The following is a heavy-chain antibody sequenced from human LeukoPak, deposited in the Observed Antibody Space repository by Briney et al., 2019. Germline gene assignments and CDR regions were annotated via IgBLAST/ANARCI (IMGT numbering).Heavy chain of an antibody. D-gene: IGHD1-26*01. CDR1: GFTFSSYG. Sequence: GGSLRLSCAASGFTFSSYGMSWVRQAPGNGLEWVSAISGSGSSTYYAASVRGRFTISRDNSKNTLYLKMNSLRAEDTAVYYCARGGRYLSAFDIWGQGTMVTVSS. V-gene: IGHV3-23*01. CDR3: ARGGRYLSAFDI. CDR2: ISGSGSST. J-gene: IGHJ3*02.